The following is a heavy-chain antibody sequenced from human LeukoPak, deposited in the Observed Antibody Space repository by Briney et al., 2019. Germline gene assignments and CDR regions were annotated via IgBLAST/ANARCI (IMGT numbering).Heavy chain of an antibody. CDR3: ASERKWLRLVDY. Sequence: SETPSLTCAVSGYSISSGYYWGWIRQPPGKGLEWIGSIYHSGSTYYNPSLKSRVTISVGTSKNQFSLKLSSVTAADTAVYYCASERKWLRLVDYWGQGTLVTVSS. CDR1: GYSISSGYY. CDR2: IYHSGST. D-gene: IGHD5-12*01. J-gene: IGHJ4*02. V-gene: IGHV4-38-2*01.